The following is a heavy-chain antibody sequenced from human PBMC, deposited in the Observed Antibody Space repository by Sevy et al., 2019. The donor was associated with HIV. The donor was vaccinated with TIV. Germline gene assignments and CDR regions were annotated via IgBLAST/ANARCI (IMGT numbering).Heavy chain of an antibody. CDR3: ARGARGTLPSYYYYTLNI. J-gene: IGHJ6*02. CDR1: GYSFTDYW. CDR2: IYPGDSDT. V-gene: IGHV5-51*01. Sequence: GESLKISCKGSGYSFTDYWIGWVRQKPGKGLEWMGIIYPGDSDTIYSPSFHGQVTISVDKSISTAYLQWSSLKTSDTAIFYCARGARGTLPSYYYYTLNIWGQGTTVTVSS. D-gene: IGHD3-16*01.